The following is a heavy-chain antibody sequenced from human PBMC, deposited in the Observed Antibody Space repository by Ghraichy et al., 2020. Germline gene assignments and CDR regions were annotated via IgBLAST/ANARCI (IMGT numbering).Heavy chain of an antibody. CDR2: ISSNSRYL. Sequence: RGSLRLSCAASGFNFDIFGIHWVRRTPEKGLEWVSYISSNSRYLFYADSLQGRFTVSRDNTKNSVSLQMNNLRAEDTAIYYCAREARIATGRLNLDYWGQWAPVTVSS. D-gene: IGHD2-15*01. CDR3: AREARIATGRLNLDY. CDR1: GFNFDIFG. V-gene: IGHV3-21*01. J-gene: IGHJ4*02.